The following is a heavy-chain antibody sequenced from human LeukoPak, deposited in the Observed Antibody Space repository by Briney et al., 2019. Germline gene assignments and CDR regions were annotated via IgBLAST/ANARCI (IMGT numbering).Heavy chain of an antibody. CDR1: GFTFSSYD. CDR2: IGTAGDT. J-gene: IGHJ4*02. Sequence: GGSLRLSCAASGFTFSSYDMHWVRQATGKGLEWVSAIGTAGDTYYPGSVKGRLTISRENAKNSLYLQMNSLRAGDTAVYYCAREEVAGHFDYWGQGTLVTVSS. V-gene: IGHV3-13*01. CDR3: AREEVAGHFDY. D-gene: IGHD6-19*01.